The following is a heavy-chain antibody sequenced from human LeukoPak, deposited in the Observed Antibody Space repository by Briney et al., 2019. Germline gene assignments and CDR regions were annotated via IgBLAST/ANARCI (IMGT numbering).Heavy chain of an antibody. CDR1: GFTFSSYG. Sequence: GGSLRLSCAASGFTFSSYGMHWVRQAPGKGLEWVAFIRYDGSNKYYADSVKGRFTISRDNSKNTLYLQMNSLRGEDTAVYYCAKDLISSPRHFGYWGQGTLVTVSS. V-gene: IGHV3-30*02. J-gene: IGHJ4*02. CDR3: AKDLISSPRHFGY. D-gene: IGHD2-2*01. CDR2: IRYDGSNK.